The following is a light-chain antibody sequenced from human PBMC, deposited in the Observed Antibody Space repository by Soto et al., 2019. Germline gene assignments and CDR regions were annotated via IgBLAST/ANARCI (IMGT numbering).Light chain of an antibody. CDR2: GAS. V-gene: IGKV3-20*01. J-gene: IGKJ4*01. CDR3: QQYGTLPPT. Sequence: EIVLTQSPGTLSLSPGERATLSCRAIQTVTNTYLAWYQQKSGQAPNFLVYGASNRATGIPDRFSGSGSGTDFTLTISRLEPEDFAVYYCQQYGTLPPTFGGGTKVEI. CDR1: QTVTNTY.